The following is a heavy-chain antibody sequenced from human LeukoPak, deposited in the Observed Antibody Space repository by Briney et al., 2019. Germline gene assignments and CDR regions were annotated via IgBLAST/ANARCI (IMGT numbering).Heavy chain of an antibody. V-gene: IGHV4-39*07. Sequence: PSETLSLTCTVSGGSISTTTYYWGWIRQPPGKGLTWIGSIYYSGSTYYNPSLKSRASISVDTSKNQFSLKLSSVTAADTAVYYCAREYVGATTGFDPWGQGTLVTVSS. CDR2: IYYSGST. D-gene: IGHD1-26*01. CDR3: AREYVGATTGFDP. CDR1: GGSISTTTYY. J-gene: IGHJ5*02.